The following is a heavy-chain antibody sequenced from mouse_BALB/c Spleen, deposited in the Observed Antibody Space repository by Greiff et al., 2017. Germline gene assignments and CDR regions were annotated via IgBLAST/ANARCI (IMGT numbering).Heavy chain of an antibody. Sequence: EVQLVESGGGLVQPGGSRKLSCAASGFTFSSFGMHWVRQAPEKGLEWVAYISSGSSTIYYADTVKGRFTISRDNPKNTLFLQMTSLRSEDTAMYYCARYNYDGYYYAMDYWGQGTSVTVSS. CDR3: ARYNYDGYYYAMDY. D-gene: IGHD2-3*01. CDR1: GFTFSSFG. J-gene: IGHJ4*01. CDR2: ISSGSSTI. V-gene: IGHV5-17*02.